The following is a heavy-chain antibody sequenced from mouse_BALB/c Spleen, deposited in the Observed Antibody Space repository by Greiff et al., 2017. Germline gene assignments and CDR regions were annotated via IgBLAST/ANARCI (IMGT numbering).Heavy chain of an antibody. CDR1: GYTFTSYN. CDR2: IYPGNGDT. D-gene: IGHD1-1*01. Sequence: QVQLQQPGAELVKPGASVKMSCKASGYTFTSYNMHWVKQKPGQGLEWIGAIYPGNGDTSYNQKFKGKTTLTADKSSSTAYMQLSSLTSEDSAVYYCARWYNYDGTGSFDVWGEGTTVTVSS. V-gene: IGHV1-12*01. CDR3: ARWYNYDGTGSFDV. J-gene: IGHJ1*01.